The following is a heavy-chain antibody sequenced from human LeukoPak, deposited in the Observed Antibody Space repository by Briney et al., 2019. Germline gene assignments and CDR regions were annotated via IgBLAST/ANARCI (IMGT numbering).Heavy chain of an antibody. D-gene: IGHD3-10*01. CDR1: GGSIGSSSYY. CDR2: IYYSGST. CDR3: ASVRRGFGESSKYYSYYYMDV. V-gene: IGHV4-39*01. J-gene: IGHJ6*03. Sequence: SETLSLTCTVSGGSIGSSSYYWGWIRQPPGKGLEWIGNIYYSGSTYFNPSLKSRVTISVDTSKNQFSLRLSAVTAADTAVYYCASVRRGFGESSKYYSYYYMDVWGNGTTVTISS.